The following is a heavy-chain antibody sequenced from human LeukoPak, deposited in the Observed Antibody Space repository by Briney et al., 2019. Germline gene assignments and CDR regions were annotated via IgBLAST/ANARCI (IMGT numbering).Heavy chain of an antibody. Sequence: PSETLSLTCAVYGGSFSGYYWSGIRQPPGKGREWIGEINHSGSTNYNPSLKSRVTITVDTSKNQIPLKLSSVSAADTAVYYCARGHCSSTSCYDWFDPWGQGTLVTVSS. CDR3: ARGHCSSTSCYDWFDP. CDR1: GGSFSGYY. J-gene: IGHJ5*02. D-gene: IGHD2-2*01. CDR2: INHSGST. V-gene: IGHV4-34*01.